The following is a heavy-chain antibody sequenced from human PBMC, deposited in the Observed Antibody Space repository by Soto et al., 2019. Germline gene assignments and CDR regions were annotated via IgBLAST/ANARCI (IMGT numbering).Heavy chain of an antibody. V-gene: IGHV1-2*04. CDR3: ARQSKGPPYSFDP. J-gene: IGHJ5*02. D-gene: IGHD2-15*01. CDR2: INPNSGGT. Sequence: GASVKVSCKASGYTFTGYYMHWVRQAPGQGLEWMGWINPNSGGTNYAQKFQGWVTMTRDTSISTAYMELSRLRSDDTAVYYCARQSKGPPYSFDPWGQGTLVTVSS. CDR1: GYTFTGYY.